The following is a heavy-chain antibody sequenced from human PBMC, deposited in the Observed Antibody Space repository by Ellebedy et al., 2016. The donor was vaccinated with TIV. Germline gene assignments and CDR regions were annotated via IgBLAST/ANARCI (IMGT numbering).Heavy chain of an antibody. J-gene: IGHJ4*02. CDR1: GFTVSSKY. V-gene: IGHV3-66*01. CDR3: TRERYCSGGGCYEGY. Sequence: GESLKISCAASGFTVSSKYMSWVRQAPGKGLEWVSVIYSGGSTYYADAVKGRFTISRDNSKNTLYLQMDSLRAEDTAVYYCTRERYCSGGGCYEGYWGQGTLVTVSS. D-gene: IGHD2-15*01. CDR2: IYSGGST.